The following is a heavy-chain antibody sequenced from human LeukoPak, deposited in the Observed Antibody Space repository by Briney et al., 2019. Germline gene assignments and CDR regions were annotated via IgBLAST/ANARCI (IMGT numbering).Heavy chain of an antibody. D-gene: IGHD6-13*01. CDR1: GFTFSSYA. V-gene: IGHV3-23*01. CDR2: ISGSGGST. CDR3: ARESPYSSSRYRAAFDI. Sequence: GGSLRLSCAASGFTFSSYAMSWVRQAPGKGLEWVSAISGSGGSTYYADSVKGRFTISRDNAKNSLYLQMNSLRAEDTAVYYCARESPYSSSRYRAAFDIWGQGTMVTVSS. J-gene: IGHJ3*02.